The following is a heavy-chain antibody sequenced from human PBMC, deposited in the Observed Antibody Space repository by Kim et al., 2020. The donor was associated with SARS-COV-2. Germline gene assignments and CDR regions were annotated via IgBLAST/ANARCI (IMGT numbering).Heavy chain of an antibody. Sequence: GGSLRLSCAASGFTFGSYAMSWVRQAPGKGLDWVAAIGSGAINTYYADSVKGRFTISRDNSKNMLYLHMNSLRAEDTAVSYCAKVSRGNYRGTSNYFDYWGQGSLVTVSS. V-gene: IGHV3-23*05. CDR1: GFTFGSYA. D-gene: IGHD3-16*02. CDR2: IGSGAINT. J-gene: IGHJ4*02. CDR3: AKVSRGNYRGTSNYFDY.